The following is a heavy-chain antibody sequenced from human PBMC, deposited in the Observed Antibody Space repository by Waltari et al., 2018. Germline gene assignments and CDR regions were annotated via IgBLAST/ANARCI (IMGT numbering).Heavy chain of an antibody. CDR1: GFTLSSSS. D-gene: IGHD3-16*01. J-gene: IGHJ4*02. CDR2: INTDGSSA. Sequence: EVQLVASGGGLVQPGGSLSLSCEASGFTLSSSSMHWVRQVPGKGLVWVSRINTDGSSANYADSVKGRFTISRDNGKNTLYLQMNSLRAEDTAVYYCARDGGGNGYIHYWGQGTLVTVSS. CDR3: ARDGGGNGYIHY. V-gene: IGHV3-74*01.